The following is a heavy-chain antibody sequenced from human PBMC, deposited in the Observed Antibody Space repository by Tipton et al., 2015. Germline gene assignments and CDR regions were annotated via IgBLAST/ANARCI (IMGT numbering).Heavy chain of an antibody. CDR3: ARARGRHGGLFDS. D-gene: IGHD4-23*01. CDR2: IQYSGST. CDR1: SDSISKYY. V-gene: IGHV4-59*01. J-gene: IGHJ4*02. Sequence: TLSLTCSVSSDSISKYYWSWIRQPPGKELEWIGYIQYSGSTNYNPSLKSRVTISVDTSKPQFSLKMSSVTASDTAVYYCARARGRHGGLFDSWGQGTLVTVSS.